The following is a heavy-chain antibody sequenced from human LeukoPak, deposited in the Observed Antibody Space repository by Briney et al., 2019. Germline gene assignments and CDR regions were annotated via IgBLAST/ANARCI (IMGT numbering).Heavy chain of an antibody. J-gene: IGHJ3*02. Sequence: GSLRLSCAASGLNFSSYWMHWVRQAPGKGLKWIGAINLSGSTNYNPSLKSRVTISVDTSKSQFSLKLSSVTAADTAVYYCARFKRIRITMIVVAGETNAFDIWGQGTMVTVSS. V-gene: IGHV4-34*01. CDR3: ARFKRIRITMIVVAGETNAFDI. CDR1: GLNFSSYW. CDR2: INLSGST. D-gene: IGHD3-22*01.